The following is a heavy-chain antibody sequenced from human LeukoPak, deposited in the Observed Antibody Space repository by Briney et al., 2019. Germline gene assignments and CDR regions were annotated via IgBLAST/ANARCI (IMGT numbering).Heavy chain of an antibody. CDR1: GFTVSSNY. V-gene: IGHV3-48*04. D-gene: IGHD3-10*01. J-gene: IGHJ4*02. Sequence: HPGGSLRLSCAASGFTVSSNYMNWVRQAPGKGLEWVSYISAISSSSTYYADSVKGRFTISRDNAKNSLYLQMNSLRAEDTAVYYCARENRQGGLLWFGAHYFDYWGQGTLVTVSS. CDR3: ARENRQGGLLWFGAHYFDY. CDR2: ISAISSSST.